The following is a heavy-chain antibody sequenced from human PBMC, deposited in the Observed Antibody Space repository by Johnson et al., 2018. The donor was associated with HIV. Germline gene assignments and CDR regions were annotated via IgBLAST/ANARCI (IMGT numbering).Heavy chain of an antibody. CDR2: LSYDGVQ. Sequence: QVQLVESGGDVVQPGKSLRLSCAASGFTFSSYGMHWVRQAPGKGLQWVAGLSYDGVQYYAASVMGRFTIYRANSKNTVSLQLNSRIIEDTAMYYCATPGIGKCAGGVCFFDRFDVWGPGTMVTVSS. CDR3: ATPGIGKCAGGVCFFDRFDV. CDR1: GFTFSSYG. D-gene: IGHD2-8*02. J-gene: IGHJ3*01. V-gene: IGHV3-30*03.